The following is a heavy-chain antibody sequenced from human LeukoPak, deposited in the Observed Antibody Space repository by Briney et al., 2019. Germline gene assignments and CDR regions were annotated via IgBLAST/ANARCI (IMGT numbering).Heavy chain of an antibody. CDR3: AKDGQSPFDP. Sequence: GGSLRLSCAASGFTFSMYWMSWVRQSPGKGLEWVANIKKDGSAKYYVDSVRGRFTISRDNAKNSLYLQMNSLRAGDTAVYYCAKDGQSPFDPWGQGTLVTVSS. CDR1: GFTFSMYW. J-gene: IGHJ5*02. V-gene: IGHV3-7*01. D-gene: IGHD3/OR15-3a*01. CDR2: IKKDGSAK.